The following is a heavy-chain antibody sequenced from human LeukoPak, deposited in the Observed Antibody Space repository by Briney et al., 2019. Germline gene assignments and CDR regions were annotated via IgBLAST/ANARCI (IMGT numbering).Heavy chain of an antibody. CDR2: ISNTNIYI. CDR3: ARDLRQGYYDSSGYYVFDY. Sequence: GGSLRLSCAASGFTFSTYNMHWLRQAPGKGLEWVSSISNTNIYINYADSVKGRFTISRDNARNSLYLQMNSLRAEDTAVYYCARDLRQGYYDSSGYYVFDYWGQGTLVTVSS. CDR1: GFTFSTYN. V-gene: IGHV3-21*01. J-gene: IGHJ4*02. D-gene: IGHD3-22*01.